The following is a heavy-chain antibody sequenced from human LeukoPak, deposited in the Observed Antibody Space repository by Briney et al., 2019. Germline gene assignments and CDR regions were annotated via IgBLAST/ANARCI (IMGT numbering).Heavy chain of an antibody. CDR3: ARLGYCSGGSCYFSYYFDY. V-gene: IGHV4-34*01. J-gene: IGHJ4*02. CDR1: GGSFSGYY. CDR2: INHSGST. Sequence: SETLSLTCAVYGGSFSGYYWSWIRQPPGKGLEWIGEINHSGSTNYNPSLKSRVTISVDTSKNQFSLKLSSVTAADTAVYYCARLGYCSGGSCYFSYYFDYWGQGTLVTVSS. D-gene: IGHD2-15*01.